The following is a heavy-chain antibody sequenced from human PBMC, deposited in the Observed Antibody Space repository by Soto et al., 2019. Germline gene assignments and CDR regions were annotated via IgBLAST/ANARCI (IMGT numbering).Heavy chain of an antibody. CDR2: IKQDGSEK. CDR3: GAVPGGDTNWFDP. J-gene: IGHJ5*02. Sequence: PGGSLRLSCAASGFTFSSYWMSWVRQAPGKGLEWVANIKQDGSEKYYVDSVKGRFTISRDNAKNSLYLQMNSLRAEDTAVYYCGAVPGGDTNWFDPWGQGTLVTVSS. V-gene: IGHV3-7*03. D-gene: IGHD2-21*01. CDR1: GFTFSSYW.